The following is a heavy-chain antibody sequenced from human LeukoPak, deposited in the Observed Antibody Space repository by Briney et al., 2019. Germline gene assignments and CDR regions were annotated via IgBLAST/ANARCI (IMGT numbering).Heavy chain of an antibody. CDR3: ARERDYIWGSYLDY. D-gene: IGHD3-16*01. J-gene: IGHJ4*02. Sequence: PGGSLRLSCAASGFTFSDYYMSWIRQAPGKGLEWVSYISSSGSTIYYADSVKGRFTISRDNARNSLYLQMNSLRAEDTAVYYCARERDYIWGSYLDYWGQGTLVTVSS. CDR1: GFTFSDYY. CDR2: ISSSGSTI. V-gene: IGHV3-11*01.